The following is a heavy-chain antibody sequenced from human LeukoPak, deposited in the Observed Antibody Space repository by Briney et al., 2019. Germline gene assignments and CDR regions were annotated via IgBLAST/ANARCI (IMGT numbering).Heavy chain of an antibody. CDR3: ARDARDRYGGYAFGY. CDR2: INHSGST. Sequence: SETLSLTCAVYGGSFSGYYWSWIRQPPGKWLEWIGEINHSGSTNYNPSLKSRVTISVDTSKNQFSLKLSSVTAADTAVYYCARDARDRYGGYAFGYWGQGTLVTVSS. D-gene: IGHD5-12*01. CDR1: GGSFSGYY. V-gene: IGHV4-34*01. J-gene: IGHJ4*02.